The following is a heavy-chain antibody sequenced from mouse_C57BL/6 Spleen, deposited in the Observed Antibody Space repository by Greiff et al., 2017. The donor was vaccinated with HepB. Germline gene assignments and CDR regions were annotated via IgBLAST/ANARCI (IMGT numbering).Heavy chain of an antibody. CDR3: TDYYGSCFDV. D-gene: IGHD1-1*01. CDR1: GFTFSNYW. Sequence: EVKLQESGGGLVQPGGSMKLSCVASGFTFSNYWMNWVRQSPEKGLEWVAQIRLKSDNYATHYAESVKGRFTISRDDSKSSVYLQMNNLRAEDTGIYYCTDYYGSCFDVWGTGTTVTVSS. CDR2: IRLKSDNYAT. V-gene: IGHV6-3*01. J-gene: IGHJ1*03.